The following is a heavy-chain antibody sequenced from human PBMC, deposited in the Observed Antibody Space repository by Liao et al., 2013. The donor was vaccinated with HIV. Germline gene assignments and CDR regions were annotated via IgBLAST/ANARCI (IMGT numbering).Heavy chain of an antibody. CDR1: DGSFTTYF. D-gene: IGHD1-26*01. CDR2: INHSGTT. Sequence: QLQLQQRGAGLLKPSETLSLTCAVYDGSFTTYFWSWIRQPPGKGLEWIAEINHSGTTNYNPSLQSRVTISADTSKSHFSLKLTSVTAADTAVYYCARFPSRYNGTYSWGQGTLVTVSS. V-gene: IGHV4-34*02. J-gene: IGHJ4*02. CDR3: ARFPSRYNGTYS.